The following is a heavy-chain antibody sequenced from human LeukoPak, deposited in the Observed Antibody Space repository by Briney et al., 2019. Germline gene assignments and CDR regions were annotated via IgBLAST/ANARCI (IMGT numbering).Heavy chain of an antibody. Sequence: SETLSLTCTVSGDSLSSSYWAWIRQSPGKGLEWIGYTHHSGRINYSPSLSSRVTISLDMSKNQVSLRLTSVTAADTATYHCARLRALAHAGYNDYHSMDVWGRGTTVTVSS. CDR3: ARLRALAHAGYNDYHSMDV. J-gene: IGHJ6*02. CDR2: THHSGRI. V-gene: IGHV4-59*01. CDR1: GDSLSSSY. D-gene: IGHD5-12*01.